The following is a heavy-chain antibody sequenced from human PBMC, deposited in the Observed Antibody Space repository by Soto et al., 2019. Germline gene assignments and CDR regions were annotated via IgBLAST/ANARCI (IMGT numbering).Heavy chain of an antibody. J-gene: IGHJ5*02. V-gene: IGHV1-8*01. D-gene: IGHD6-6*01. Sequence: EASVKVSCKASGYTFTSYDINWVRQATGQGLEWMGWMNPNSGNTGYAQKFRGRVTMTRNTSISTAYMELSSLRSEDTAVCYCARERVNRFDPWGQGTLVTVSS. CDR1: GYTFTSYD. CDR2: MNPNSGNT. CDR3: ARERVNRFDP.